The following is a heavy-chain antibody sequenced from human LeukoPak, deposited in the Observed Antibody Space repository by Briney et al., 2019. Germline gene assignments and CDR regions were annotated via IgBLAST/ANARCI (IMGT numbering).Heavy chain of an antibody. CDR2: IYYSGST. Sequence: KPSETLSLTCTVSGGSISSYSWSWIRQPPGKGLEWIGYIYYSGSTNYNPSLKSQVTLSVDTSKNQFSLKLSSVTAADTAVYYCARAHSSGYFPFDYWGQGTLVTVSS. D-gene: IGHD3-22*01. J-gene: IGHJ4*02. CDR1: GGSISSYS. CDR3: ARAHSSGYFPFDY. V-gene: IGHV4-59*01.